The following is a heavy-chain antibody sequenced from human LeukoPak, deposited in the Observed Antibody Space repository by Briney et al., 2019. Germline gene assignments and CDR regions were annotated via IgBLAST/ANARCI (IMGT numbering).Heavy chain of an antibody. CDR2: IYYSGST. Sequence: SETLSLTCTVSGGSISSSYYYWGWIRQPPGKGLEWIGSIYYSGSTYYNPSLKSRVTISVDTSKNQFSLKLSSVTAADMAVYYCASTPITGYSMDYWGQGTLVTVSS. J-gene: IGHJ4*02. V-gene: IGHV4-39*01. CDR3: ASTPITGYSMDY. CDR1: GGSISSSYYY. D-gene: IGHD6-13*01.